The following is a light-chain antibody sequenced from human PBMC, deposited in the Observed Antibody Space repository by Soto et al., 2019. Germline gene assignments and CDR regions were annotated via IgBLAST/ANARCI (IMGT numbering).Light chain of an antibody. CDR1: QSVSSSY. CDR2: GAS. Sequence: EIVLTQSPGTLYLSPGERATLSCRASQSVSSSYLAWYQQKPGQAPRLLIYGASSRATGIPDRFSGSGSGTDFTLTISRLEPEDFAVYYCQQCGTSPLTCGGGTKVEIK. CDR3: QQCGTSPLT. V-gene: IGKV3-20*01. J-gene: IGKJ4*01.